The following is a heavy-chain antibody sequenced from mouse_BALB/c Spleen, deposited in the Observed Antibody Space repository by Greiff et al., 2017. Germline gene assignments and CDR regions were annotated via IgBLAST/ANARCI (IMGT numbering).Heavy chain of an antibody. D-gene: IGHD3-1*01. V-gene: IGHV5-17*02. J-gene: IGHJ4*01. Sequence: EVMLVESGGGLVQPGGSRKLSCAASGFTFSSFGMHWVRQAPEKGLEWVAYISSGSSTIYYADTVKGRFTISRDNPKNTLFLQMTSLRSEDTAMYYCARSPLGYAMDYWGQGTSVTVSS. CDR1: GFTFSSFG. CDR2: ISSGSSTI. CDR3: ARSPLGYAMDY.